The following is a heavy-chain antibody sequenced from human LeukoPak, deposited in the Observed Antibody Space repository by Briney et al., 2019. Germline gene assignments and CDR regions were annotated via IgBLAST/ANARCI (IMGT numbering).Heavy chain of an antibody. CDR3: ARDRAWNYFDY. Sequence: GGCLRLSCAASGFTFSSYTMSWVRQAPGKGLEWVSGVSGSGGNIHYAHSVEGRFTISRDNSKNTLYLQMDSLRAEDTAVYYCARDRAWNYFDYWGQGTLVTVSS. D-gene: IGHD3-3*01. V-gene: IGHV3-23*01. CDR2: VSGSGGNI. J-gene: IGHJ4*02. CDR1: GFTFSSYT.